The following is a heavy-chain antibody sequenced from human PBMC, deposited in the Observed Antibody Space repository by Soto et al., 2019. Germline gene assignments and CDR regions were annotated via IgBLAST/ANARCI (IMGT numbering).Heavy chain of an antibody. CDR2: FSAGGRA. J-gene: IGHJ4*02. Sequence: EVQLLESGGGLVQPGGSLRLSCEASGFSFSNYALSWVRQSPGKGLEWVSTFSAGGRAYYADSVKGRFTLAKDTSKNTLHLQASSLRAEDTAVYYCAKESMPEHYGDTLFDYWGQGTRVTVSS. CDR1: GFSFSNYA. V-gene: IGHV3-23*01. D-gene: IGHD4-17*01. CDR3: AKESMPEHYGDTLFDY.